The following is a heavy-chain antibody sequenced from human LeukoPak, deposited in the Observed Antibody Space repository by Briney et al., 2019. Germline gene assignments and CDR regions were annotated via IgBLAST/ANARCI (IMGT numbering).Heavy chain of an antibody. Sequence: PGGSLRLSCAASGFTFTSYAMGWVRQAPGKGLEWVANIKQDGSEKYYVDSVKGRFTISRDNAKNSLYLQMNSLRAEDTAVFYCARDGTYTDYDPDFDIWGQGTLVTVSS. D-gene: IGHD5-12*01. CDR1: GFTFTSYA. CDR3: ARDGTYTDYDPDFDI. J-gene: IGHJ4*02. CDR2: IKQDGSEK. V-gene: IGHV3-7*04.